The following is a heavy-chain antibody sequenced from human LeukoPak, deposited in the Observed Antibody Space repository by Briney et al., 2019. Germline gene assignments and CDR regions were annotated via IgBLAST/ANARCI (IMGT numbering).Heavy chain of an antibody. V-gene: IGHV3-30-3*01. J-gene: IGHJ4*02. CDR2: ISYDGSNK. Sequence: GRSLRLSCAASGFTFSSYAMHWVRQAPGKGLEWVAVISYDGSNKYYADSVKGRFTISRDNAKNSLHLQMNSLRAEDTAVYYCARERPGSASAFDSWGQGTLVTVSS. D-gene: IGHD6-25*01. CDR3: ARERPGSASAFDS. CDR1: GFTFSSYA.